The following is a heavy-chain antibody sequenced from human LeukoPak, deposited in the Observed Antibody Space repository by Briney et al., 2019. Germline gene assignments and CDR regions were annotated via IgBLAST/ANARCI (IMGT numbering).Heavy chain of an antibody. CDR2: ISYDGSNK. J-gene: IGHJ5*02. D-gene: IGHD2-2*01. V-gene: IGHV3-30-3*01. CDR1: GFTFSSYA. CDR3: ARNGIYQLHWVWFDP. Sequence: PGGSLRLSCAASGFTFSSYAMHWVRQAPGKGLEWVAVISYDGSNKYYADSVKGRFTISRDNSKNTLYLQMNSLRAEDTAVYYYARNGIYQLHWVWFDPWGQGTLVTVSS.